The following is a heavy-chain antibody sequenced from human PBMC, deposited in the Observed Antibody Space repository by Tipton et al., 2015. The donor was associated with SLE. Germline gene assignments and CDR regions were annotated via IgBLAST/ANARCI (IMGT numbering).Heavy chain of an antibody. CDR3: AREGRRGLQIDY. J-gene: IGHJ4*02. V-gene: IGHV4-59*01. D-gene: IGHD5-24*01. Sequence: TLSLTCTVSGGSISSYYWSWIRQPPGKGLEWIGYIYYSGSTNYSPSLKSRVTISVDTSKNQFSLKLSSVTAADTAVYYCAREGRRGLQIDYWGQGTLVTVSS. CDR2: IYYSGST. CDR1: GGSISSYY.